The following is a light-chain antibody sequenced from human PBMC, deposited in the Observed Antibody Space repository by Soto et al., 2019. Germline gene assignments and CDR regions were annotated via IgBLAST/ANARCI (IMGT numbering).Light chain of an antibody. CDR1: SGHSSYT. J-gene: IGLJ3*02. CDR2: LEGSGSY. CDR3: ETWDSNKWV. V-gene: IGLV4-60*02. Sequence: QAVVTQSSSASASLGSSVKLTCTLSSGHSSYTIAWHQQLPGKAPRYLMNLEGSGSYNKGSGVPDRFSGPSSGADRYLTISNLQFEDEADYYCETWDSNKWVFGGGTKLTVL.